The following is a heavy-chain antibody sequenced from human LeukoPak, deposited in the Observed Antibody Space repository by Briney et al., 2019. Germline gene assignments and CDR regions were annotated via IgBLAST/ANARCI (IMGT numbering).Heavy chain of an antibody. CDR2: IYYSGST. D-gene: IGHD1-26*01. J-gene: IGHJ4*02. CDR1: GGSISSGGYY. Sequence: SETLSLTCTVSGGSISSGGYYWSRIRQPPGKGLEWIGYIYYSGSTNYNPSLKSRVTISVDTSKNQFSLKLSSVTAADTAVYYCARSVGATVVGRYFDYWGQGTLVTVSS. CDR3: ARSVGATVVGRYFDY. V-gene: IGHV4-61*08.